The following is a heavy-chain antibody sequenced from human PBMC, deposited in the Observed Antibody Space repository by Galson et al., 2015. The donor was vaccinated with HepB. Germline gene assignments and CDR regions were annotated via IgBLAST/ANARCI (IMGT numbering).Heavy chain of an antibody. CDR1: GFTFSSYG. CDR2: IRYDGSNK. J-gene: IGHJ3*02. Sequence: SLRLSCAASGFTFSSYGMHWVRQAPGKGLEWVAFIRYDGSNKYYADSVKGRFTISRDNSKNTLYLQMNSLRAEDTAVYYCARGGYDSSGYLDAFDIWGQGTMVTVSS. V-gene: IGHV3-30*02. D-gene: IGHD3-22*01. CDR3: ARGGYDSSGYLDAFDI.